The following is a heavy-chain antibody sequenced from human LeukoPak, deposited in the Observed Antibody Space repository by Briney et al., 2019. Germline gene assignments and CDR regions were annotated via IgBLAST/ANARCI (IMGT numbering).Heavy chain of an antibody. Sequence: ASVKVSCKASGYTFTSYDINWVRQATGQGLEWMGWMNPNSGNTGYAQKFQGRVTMTRNTSMSTAYMELSSLRSEDTAVYYCAGAPSIYCSSTSCYLSDYWGQGTLVTVSS. CDR1: GYTFTSYD. CDR3: AGAPSIYCSSTSCYLSDY. CDR2: MNPNSGNT. J-gene: IGHJ4*02. V-gene: IGHV1-8*01. D-gene: IGHD2-2*01.